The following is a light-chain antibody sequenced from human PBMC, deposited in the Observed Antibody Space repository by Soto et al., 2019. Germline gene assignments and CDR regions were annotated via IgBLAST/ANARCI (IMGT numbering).Light chain of an antibody. Sequence: EIVMTQSPATLSVSPGERATLSCRASQSVSSNLAWYQQKPGQAPRLLIYGASTRATGIPARFSGSGSGTEFTLTISSLQSEDFAVYYCQQYNNWPHTFGQGTSWRSN. CDR3: QQYNNWPHT. V-gene: IGKV3-15*01. CDR1: QSVSSN. J-gene: IGKJ2*01. CDR2: GAS.